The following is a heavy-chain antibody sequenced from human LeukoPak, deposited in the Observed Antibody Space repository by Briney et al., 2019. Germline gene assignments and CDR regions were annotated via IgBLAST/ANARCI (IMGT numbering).Heavy chain of an antibody. CDR1: GWSLSSYA. V-gene: IGHV1-69*01. CDR2: IIPIFGTA. D-gene: IGHD4-17*01. J-gene: IGHJ4*02. Sequence: AWVTVSCQASGWSLSSYAICWLRQAPAQGLEWMGGIIPIFGTANYAQKLQGRVTITPDESTSTAHVELSSLISEHTAVYHCARDRVDGDYVGGGYYIDYWGQGTLVTVS. CDR3: ARDRVDGDYVGGGYYIDY.